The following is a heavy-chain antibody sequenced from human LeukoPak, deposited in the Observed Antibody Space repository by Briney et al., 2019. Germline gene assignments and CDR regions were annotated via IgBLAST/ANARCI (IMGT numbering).Heavy chain of an antibody. Sequence: ASVKVSCKASGYTFTSYYMHWVRQAPGQGLDGRGLINPSGGSTSYAQMFQGRVTMTTDTSTSTASMELRGLRSDDTAVYYCARSGHCSGTSCYAEGIDYWGQGTLVTVSS. D-gene: IGHD2-2*01. CDR2: INPSGGST. CDR3: ARSGHCSGTSCYAEGIDY. V-gene: IGHV1-46*01. J-gene: IGHJ4*02. CDR1: GYTFTSYY.